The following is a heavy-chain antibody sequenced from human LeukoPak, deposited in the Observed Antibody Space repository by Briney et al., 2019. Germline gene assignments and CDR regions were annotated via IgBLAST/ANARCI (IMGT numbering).Heavy chain of an antibody. CDR1: GFTFSSYG. CDR2: ISYDGSNK. Sequence: GGSLRLSCAASGFTFSSYGMHWVRQAPGKGLEWVAVISYDGSNKYYADSVKGRFTISRDNSKNTLYLQMNSLRAEDTAVYYCTRGGAVAASDYWGQGTLVTVSS. D-gene: IGHD6-19*01. J-gene: IGHJ4*02. V-gene: IGHV3-30*03. CDR3: TRGGAVAASDY.